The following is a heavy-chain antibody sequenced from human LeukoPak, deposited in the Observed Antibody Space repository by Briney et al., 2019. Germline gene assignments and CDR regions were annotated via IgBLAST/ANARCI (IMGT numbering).Heavy chain of an antibody. J-gene: IGHJ3*02. D-gene: IGHD2-15*01. CDR2: IGVSGGST. Sequence: GGSLRLSCAASGFTFSGYAMTWVRQAPGKGLEWVSTIGVSGGSTFYADSVKGRFTNSRDNSKNTLYLQMNSLRVEDTAVYYCAKGRVVGGVFDIWGQGTMVTVSS. V-gene: IGHV3-23*01. CDR3: AKGRVVGGVFDI. CDR1: GFTFSGYA.